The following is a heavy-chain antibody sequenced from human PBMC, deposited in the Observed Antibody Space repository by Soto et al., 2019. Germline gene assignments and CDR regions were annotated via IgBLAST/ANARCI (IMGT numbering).Heavy chain of an antibody. CDR1: GYTFTSYA. Sequence: QVQLVQSGAEVKKPGASVKVSCKASGYTFTSYAMHWVRQAPGQRLEWMGWINAGNGNTKYSQKFQGRVTITRDPSASTAYMELSSLRSEDTAVYYCARVGSGWYSLDYWGQGTLVTVSS. V-gene: IGHV1-3*01. CDR2: INAGNGNT. D-gene: IGHD6-19*01. J-gene: IGHJ4*02. CDR3: ARVGSGWYSLDY.